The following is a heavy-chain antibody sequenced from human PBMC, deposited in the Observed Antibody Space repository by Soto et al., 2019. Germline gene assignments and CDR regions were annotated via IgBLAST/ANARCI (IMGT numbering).Heavy chain of an antibody. D-gene: IGHD3-9*01. J-gene: IGHJ4*02. V-gene: IGHV1-3*01. CDR2: INPANGHT. CDR3: ARARGGYSDHLWVLDY. Sequence: VASVKVSCKASGYTFTTYALHWVRQAPGQRLEWMGWINPANGHTEYSQKFQGRITITRDTSADTAYMELSSLTSEDTAVYYCARARGGYSDHLWVLDYWGQGTLVTVSS. CDR1: GYTFTTYA.